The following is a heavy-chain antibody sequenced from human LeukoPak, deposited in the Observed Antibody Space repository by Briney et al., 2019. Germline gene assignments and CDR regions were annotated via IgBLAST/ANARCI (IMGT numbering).Heavy chain of an antibody. CDR2: IYYSGST. V-gene: IGHV4-39*07. D-gene: IGHD6-13*01. Sequence: SETLSLTCTVSGGSISSSSYYWGWIRQPPGKGLELIGSIYYSGSTYYNPSLKSRVTISVDTSKNQFSLKLSSVTAADTAVYYCAREPGYSSSYGFDPWGQGTLVTVSS. CDR3: AREPGYSSSYGFDP. J-gene: IGHJ5*02. CDR1: GGSISSSSYY.